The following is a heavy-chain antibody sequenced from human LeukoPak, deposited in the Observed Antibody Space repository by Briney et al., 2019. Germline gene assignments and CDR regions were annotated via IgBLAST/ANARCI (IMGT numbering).Heavy chain of an antibody. CDR3: ARAEALYDSSGYYEDY. D-gene: IGHD3-22*01. J-gene: IGHJ4*02. V-gene: IGHV1-2*02. Sequence: ASVKVSCKVSGYTLTELSMHWVRQAPGQGLEWMGWINPNSGGTNYAQKFQGRVTMTRDTSISTAYMELSRLISDDTALYYCARAEALYDSSGYYEDYWGQGTLVTVSS. CDR1: GYTLTELS. CDR2: INPNSGGT.